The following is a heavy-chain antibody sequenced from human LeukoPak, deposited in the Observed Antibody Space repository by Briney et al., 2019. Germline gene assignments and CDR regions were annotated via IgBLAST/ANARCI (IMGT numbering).Heavy chain of an antibody. CDR2: IYHSGST. J-gene: IGHJ5*02. D-gene: IGHD2-2*01. CDR3: AREYCSSTSCYFGDWSDP. V-gene: IGHV4-4*02. Sequence: PSGTLSLTCAVSGGSISSSNWWSWVRQPPGKGLEWIGEIYHSGSTNYNPSLKSRVTISVDKSKNQFSLKLSSVTAADTAVYYCAREYCSSTSCYFGDWSDPWGQGTLVTVSS. CDR1: GGSISSSNW.